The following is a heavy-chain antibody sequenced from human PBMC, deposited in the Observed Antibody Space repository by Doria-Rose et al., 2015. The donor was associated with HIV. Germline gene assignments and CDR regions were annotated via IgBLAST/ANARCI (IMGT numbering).Heavy chain of an antibody. J-gene: IGHJ4*02. D-gene: IGHD6-13*01. V-gene: IGHV2-26*01. Sequence: ESGPVLVKPTETLTLTCTVSGVSLSSPGMGVSWIRQPPGKALEWLVNLFSDDERSYNTSLQSRLTISRGTSKSQVVLTMTDMDPVDTATYYCARIKSSRWYHKYYFDFWGQGTLVIVSA. CDR3: ARIKSSRWYHKYYFDF. CDR1: GVSLSSPGMG. CDR2: LFSDDER.